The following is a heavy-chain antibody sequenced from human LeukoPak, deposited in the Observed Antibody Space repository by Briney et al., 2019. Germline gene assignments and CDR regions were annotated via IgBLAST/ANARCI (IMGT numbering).Heavy chain of an antibody. D-gene: IGHD6-6*01. CDR1: GGSISSYY. V-gene: IGHV4-34*01. CDR2: INHSGST. Sequence: SETLSLTCTVSGGSISSYYWSWIRQPPGKGLEWIGEINHSGSTNYNPSLKSRVTISVDTSKNQFSLKLSSVTAADTAVYYCARGRGSSSSGWFDPWGQGTLVTVSS. J-gene: IGHJ5*02. CDR3: ARGRGSSSSGWFDP.